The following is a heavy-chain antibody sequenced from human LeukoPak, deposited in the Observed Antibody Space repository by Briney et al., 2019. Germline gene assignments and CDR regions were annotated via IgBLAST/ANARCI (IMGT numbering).Heavy chain of an antibody. CDR1: GFTFSNYD. Sequence: GGSLRLSCAAPGFTFSNYDMHWVRQPTGEGLEWVSAIDTAGRTYYIDSVKGRFTISRENAKNSVYLQMNSLRAGDTAVYYCIRGGDGFDPWGQGTLVTVSS. V-gene: IGHV3-13*01. J-gene: IGHJ5*02. CDR3: IRGGDGFDP. CDR2: IDTAGRT. D-gene: IGHD3-10*01.